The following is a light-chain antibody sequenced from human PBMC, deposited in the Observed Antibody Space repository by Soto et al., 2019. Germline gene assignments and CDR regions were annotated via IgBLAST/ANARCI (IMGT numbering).Light chain of an antibody. CDR2: AAS. J-gene: IGKJ5*01. Sequence: DIQTTQSPSSLSASVGYRVTITCRASQSISNYLNWYQQKPGKAPKLLIYAASSLQSGVPPRFSGSGSGTDFTLTISSLQPEDFATYYCQQSYSTPITFGQGTRLEIK. V-gene: IGKV1-39*01. CDR3: QQSYSTPIT. CDR1: QSISNY.